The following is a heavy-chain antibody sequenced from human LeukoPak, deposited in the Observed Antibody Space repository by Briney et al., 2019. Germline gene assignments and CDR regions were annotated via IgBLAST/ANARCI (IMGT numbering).Heavy chain of an antibody. J-gene: IGHJ4*02. V-gene: IGHV4-39*07. CDR1: GGSISSSSYY. CDR3: ARVKWLRSGGLFDY. CDR2: IYYSGST. Sequence: PSETLSLTCTVSGGSISSSSYYWGWIRQPPGKGLEWIGSIYYSGSTNYNPSLKSRVTMSVDTSKNQFSLKLSSVTAADTAVYYCARVKWLRSGGLFDYWGQGTLVTVSS. D-gene: IGHD5-12*01.